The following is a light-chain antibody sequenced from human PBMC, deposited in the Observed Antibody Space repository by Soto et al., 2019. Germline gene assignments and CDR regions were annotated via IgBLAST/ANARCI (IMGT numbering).Light chain of an antibody. CDR1: QSVSSSY. CDR2: GAS. V-gene: IGKV3D-20*02. CDR3: QQRSKRPLN. J-gene: IGKJ4*01. Sequence: ENMLNINRCALCVAQKDIANLWPRSSQSVSSSYLAWYQQKPGQAPRLLIYGASSRATGIPDRFSGSGSGTDFTLTISILEPEDFAVYCCQQRSKRPLNFGGGTKVDIK.